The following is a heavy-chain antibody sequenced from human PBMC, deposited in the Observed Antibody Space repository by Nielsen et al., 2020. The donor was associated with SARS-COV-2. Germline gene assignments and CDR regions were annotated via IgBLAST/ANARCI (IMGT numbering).Heavy chain of an antibody. CDR3: ARGGDYDFWSGYYTRYYYYMDV. CDR2: INAGNGNT. Sequence: WVRQAPGQRLEWMGWINAGNGNTKYSQKFQGRVTITRDTSASTAYMELRSLRSDDTAVYYCARGGDYDFWSGYYTRYYYYMDVWGKGTTVTVSS. V-gene: IGHV1-3*01. D-gene: IGHD3-3*01. J-gene: IGHJ6*03.